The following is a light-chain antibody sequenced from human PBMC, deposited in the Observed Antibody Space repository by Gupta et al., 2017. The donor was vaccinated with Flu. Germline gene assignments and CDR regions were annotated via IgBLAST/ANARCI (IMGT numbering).Light chain of an antibody. CDR3: QQEDSTSYT. CDR1: QSVLYSSNNKNY. J-gene: IGKJ2*01. CDR2: WAS. V-gene: IGKV4-1*01. Sequence: SQGERATINCKSSQSVLYSSNNKNYLAWYQQKPGQPPKLLIYWASTRESGVPDRFSGSGPGTDFTLTISSLQAEDVAVYYCQQEDSTSYTCGQGTKLEIK.